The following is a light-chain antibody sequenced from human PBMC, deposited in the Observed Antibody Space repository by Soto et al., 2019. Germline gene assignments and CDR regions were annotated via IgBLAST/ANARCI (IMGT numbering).Light chain of an antibody. V-gene: IGKV3-15*01. J-gene: IGKJ3*01. CDR1: QSVSSN. CDR2: GAS. CDR3: QQYNNWPFT. Sequence: EIVMTQSPATLSVSPGERATLSCRASQSVSSNLAWYQQKPGLAPRLLIYGASTRATDIPARFSGSGSGTEFTLTISSLQSEDFAVYYCQQYNNWPFTFGPGTKVDIK.